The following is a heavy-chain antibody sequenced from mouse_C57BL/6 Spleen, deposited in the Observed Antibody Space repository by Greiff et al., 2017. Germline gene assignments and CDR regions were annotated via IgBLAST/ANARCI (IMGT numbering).Heavy chain of an antibody. CDR2: INPSSGYT. V-gene: IGHV1-7*01. CDR3: ARSPESSLWVEDAMDY. D-gene: IGHD6-2*01. CDR1: GYTFTSYW. Sequence: QVQLQQSGAELAKPGASVKLSCKASGYTFTSYWMHWVKQRPGQGLEWIGYINPSSGYTKYNQKFKDKATLTADKSSSTAYMQLSSLTYEDSAVYYCARSPESSLWVEDAMDYWGQGTSVTVSS. J-gene: IGHJ4*01.